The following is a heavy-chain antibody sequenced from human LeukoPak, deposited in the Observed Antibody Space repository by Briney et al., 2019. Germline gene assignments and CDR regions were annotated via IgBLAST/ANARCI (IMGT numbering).Heavy chain of an antibody. CDR1: GFTFSIYG. Sequence: GGSLRLSCAPSGFTFSIYGMHWVRQAPGKGLEWVSAISGSGGSTYYADSVKGRFTISRDNSKNTLYLQMNSLRAEDTAVYYCAKAGRMVRGVIFRSFFYFDYWGQGTLVTVSS. CDR3: AKAGRMVRGVIFRSFFYFDY. D-gene: IGHD3-10*01. V-gene: IGHV3-23*01. CDR2: ISGSGGST. J-gene: IGHJ4*02.